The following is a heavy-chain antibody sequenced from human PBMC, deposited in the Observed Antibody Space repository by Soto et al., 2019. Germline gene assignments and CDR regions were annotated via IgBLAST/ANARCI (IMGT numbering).Heavy chain of an antibody. V-gene: IGHV1-69*12. Sequence: QVQLVQSGAEVKKPGSSVKVSCKASGGTFSSYAISWVRQAPGQGLEWMGGIIPIFGTANYAQKFQGRVTITADESTSTAYMDLSSLRSEDSAVYYCARASSTSSTDDWYFDLWGRGTLVTVSS. CDR1: GGTFSSYA. J-gene: IGHJ2*01. CDR3: ARASSTSSTDDWYFDL. CDR2: IIPIFGTA. D-gene: IGHD6-13*01.